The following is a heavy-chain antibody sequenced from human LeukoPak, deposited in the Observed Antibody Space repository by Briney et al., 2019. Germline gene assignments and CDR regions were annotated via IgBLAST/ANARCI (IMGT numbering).Heavy chain of an antibody. CDR2: ISAYNGNT. Sequence: ASVKVSCKASGYTFTSYGISWVRQAPGQGLEWMGWISAYNGNTNYAQKLQGRVTMTTDTSTSTAYMELSRLRSDDTAVYYCARDRDYDILTGYDYYYYYMDVWGKGTTVTVSS. V-gene: IGHV1-18*01. J-gene: IGHJ6*03. CDR3: ARDRDYDILTGYDYYYYYMDV. CDR1: GYTFTSYG. D-gene: IGHD3-9*01.